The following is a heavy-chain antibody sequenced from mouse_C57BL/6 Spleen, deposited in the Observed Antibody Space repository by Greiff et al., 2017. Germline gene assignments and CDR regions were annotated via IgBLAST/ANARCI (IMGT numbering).Heavy chain of an antibody. J-gene: IGHJ2*01. Sequence: VQLQQSGAELVRPGASVTLSCKASGYTFTDYEMHWVKQTPVHGLEWIGAIDPETGGTDYNQKFKGKAILTADKSSSTAYMELRSLTSEDSAVYYCTRELWLRRVFDYWGQGTTLTVSS. CDR2: IDPETGGT. CDR3: TRELWLRRVFDY. V-gene: IGHV1-15*01. D-gene: IGHD2-2*01. CDR1: GYTFTDYE.